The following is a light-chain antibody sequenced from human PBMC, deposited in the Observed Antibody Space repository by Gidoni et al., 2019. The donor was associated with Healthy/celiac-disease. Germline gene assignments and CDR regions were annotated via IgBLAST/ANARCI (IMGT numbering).Light chain of an antibody. CDR1: QDISNY. V-gene: IGKV1-33*01. J-gene: IGKJ2*01. CDR2: DAS. Sequence: DSQMTQSPSSLSASVGDRVTITCQASQDISNYLNWYQQKPGKVPKLLIYDASNLETGVPSRFSGSGSGTDFTFTISSLQPEDIATYYCQQYDNLPRTFGQGTKLEIK. CDR3: QQYDNLPRT.